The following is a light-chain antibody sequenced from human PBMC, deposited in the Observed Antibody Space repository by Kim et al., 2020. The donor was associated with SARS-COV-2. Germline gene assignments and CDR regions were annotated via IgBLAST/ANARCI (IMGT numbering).Light chain of an antibody. CDR1: QGIRNA. CDR2: AAS. Sequence: ASVGDRVTITCRASQGIRNALGWYQQKPGKAPKLLIYAASTLQSGVPSRFSGSGSGTDFTLTISSLQPEDFAIYYCLQDYSYPLTFGGGTKVDIK. J-gene: IGKJ4*01. V-gene: IGKV1-6*01. CDR3: LQDYSYPLT.